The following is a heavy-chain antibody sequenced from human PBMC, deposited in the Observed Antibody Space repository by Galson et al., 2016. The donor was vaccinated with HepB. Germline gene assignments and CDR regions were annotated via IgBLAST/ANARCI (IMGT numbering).Heavy chain of an antibody. V-gene: IGHV3-30*04. Sequence: SLRLSCAASGFSFSNYALHWVRQAPGKGLEWVAVVSYDGRRKYYAGSVRGRFTISRDNSKNTLYLQMNSLRAEDTAVYYCARERNYYDSSGYYYDYFDYWGQGTLVTVSS. CDR2: VSYDGRRK. D-gene: IGHD3-22*01. CDR1: GFSFSNYA. CDR3: ARERNYYDSSGYYYDYFDY. J-gene: IGHJ4*02.